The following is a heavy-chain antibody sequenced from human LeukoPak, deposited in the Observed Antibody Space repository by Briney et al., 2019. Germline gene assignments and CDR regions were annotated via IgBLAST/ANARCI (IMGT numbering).Heavy chain of an antibody. J-gene: IGHJ4*02. CDR1: GFTFSSYS. V-gene: IGHV3-21*01. CDR2: ISSSSSYR. CDR3: ARGLTYCSSTSCYIPDY. Sequence: GGSLRLSCAASGFTFSSYSMSWVRQAPGKGLEWVSSISSSSSYRYYADSVKGRFTISRDNAKNSLYLQMNSLRAEDTAVYYCARGLTYCSSTSCYIPDYWGQGTLVTVSS. D-gene: IGHD2-2*02.